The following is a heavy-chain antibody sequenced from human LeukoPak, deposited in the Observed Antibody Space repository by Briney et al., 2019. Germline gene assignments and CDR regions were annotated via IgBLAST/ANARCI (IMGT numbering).Heavy chain of an antibody. CDR3: ASGNYDSSGYSRDY. J-gene: IGHJ4*02. CDR1: GFTFRDYY. V-gene: IGHV3-11*01. D-gene: IGHD3-22*01. Sequence: GGSLRLSCAASGFTFRDYYMSWIRQAPGKGLEGVSYISSSGSTIYYADSVKGRFTISRDNAKNSLYLQMNSLRAEDTAVYYCASGNYDSSGYSRDYWGQGTLVTVSS. CDR2: ISSSGSTI.